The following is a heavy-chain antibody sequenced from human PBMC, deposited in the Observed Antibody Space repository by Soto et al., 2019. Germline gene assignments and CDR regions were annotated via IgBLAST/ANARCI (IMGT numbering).Heavy chain of an antibody. J-gene: IGHJ6*02. Sequence: GGSLRLSCAAAGFTFRNYAMSWVRQAPGKGLGWVSAISRSGGTSYYADSVKGRFTISRDNAKNTLYLQMDNLRAEDTAVYYCARGDCSAAGCYIHYYYGMDAWGQGTTVTVSS. D-gene: IGHD2-2*02. CDR2: ISRSGGTS. V-gene: IGHV3-23*01. CDR3: ARGDCSAAGCYIHYYYGMDA. CDR1: GFTFRNYA.